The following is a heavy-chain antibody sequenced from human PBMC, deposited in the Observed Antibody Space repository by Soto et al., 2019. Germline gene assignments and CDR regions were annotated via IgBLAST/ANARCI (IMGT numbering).Heavy chain of an antibody. CDR2: IYYSGST. CDR3: ARGHVYYGMDV. V-gene: IGHV4-59*01. CDR1: GGSISSYY. J-gene: IGHJ6*02. Sequence: SETLSLTCTVSGGSISSYYWSWIRQPPGKGLEWIGYIYYSGSTNYNPSLKSRVTISVDTSKNQFSLKLSSVTAADTAVYYCARGHVYYGMDVWGQGTTVTVSS.